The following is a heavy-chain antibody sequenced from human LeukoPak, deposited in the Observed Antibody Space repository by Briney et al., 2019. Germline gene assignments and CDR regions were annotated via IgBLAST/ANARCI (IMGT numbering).Heavy chain of an antibody. Sequence: PSETLSLTCTVSGGSISSSSYYWGWIRQPPGKGLEWIGNIYYSGSPYYNPSLKSRVTISVDTSKNQFSLKLSSVTAAGTAVYYCAGEYTRNQKYYYYYMDVWGKGTTVTISS. CDR3: AGEYTRNQKYYYYYMDV. D-gene: IGHD1-14*01. CDR2: IYYSGSP. J-gene: IGHJ6*03. CDR1: GGSISSSSYY. V-gene: IGHV4-39*07.